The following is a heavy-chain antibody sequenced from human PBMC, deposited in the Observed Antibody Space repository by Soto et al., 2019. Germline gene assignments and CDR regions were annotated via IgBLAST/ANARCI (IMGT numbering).Heavy chain of an antibody. V-gene: IGHV3-21*01. CDR1: GFTFSSYS. CDR2: ISSSSSYI. CDR3: ARDLRFLEWLLSTSSFYGMDV. J-gene: IGHJ6*02. Sequence: NPGGSLRLSCAASGFTFSSYSMNWVRQAPGKGLEWVSSISSSSSYIYYADSVKGRFTISRDNAKNSLYLQMNSLRAEDTAVYYCARDLRFLEWLLSTSSFYGMDVWGQGTTVTVSS. D-gene: IGHD3-3*01.